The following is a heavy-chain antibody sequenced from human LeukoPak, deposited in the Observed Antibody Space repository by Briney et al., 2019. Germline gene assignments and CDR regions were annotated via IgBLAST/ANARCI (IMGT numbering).Heavy chain of an antibody. CDR1: GFTFSSYS. CDR2: ISSSSSYI. V-gene: IGHV3-21*01. D-gene: IGHD4-17*01. CDR3: ARGSTTAQRMDAFDI. Sequence: GGSLRLSCAASGFTFSSYSMNWVRQAPGKGLEWVSSISSSSSYIYYADSVKGRFTISRDNAKNSLYLQMNSLRAEDTAVYYCARGSTTAQRMDAFDIWGQGTMVTVSS. J-gene: IGHJ3*02.